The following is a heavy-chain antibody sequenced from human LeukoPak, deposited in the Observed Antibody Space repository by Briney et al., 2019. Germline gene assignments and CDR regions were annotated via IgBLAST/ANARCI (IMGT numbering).Heavy chain of an antibody. J-gene: IGHJ5*02. V-gene: IGHV4-34*01. CDR1: GGSFSGYY. Sequence: PSETLSLTCAVYGGSFSGYYWSWIRQPPGKGLEWIGEINHSGSTNYNPSLKSRVTISVDTSKNQFSLKLSSVTAADTAVYYCARGRVYYDFWSGKVWFDPWGQGTLVTVPS. CDR3: ARGRVYYDFWSGKVWFDP. D-gene: IGHD3-3*01. CDR2: INHSGST.